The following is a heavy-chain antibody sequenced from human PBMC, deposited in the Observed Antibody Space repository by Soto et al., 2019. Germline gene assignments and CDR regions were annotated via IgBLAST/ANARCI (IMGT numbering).Heavy chain of an antibody. CDR1: GFTFSSYA. V-gene: IGHV3-23*01. D-gene: IGHD6-19*01. CDR2: ISGSGGST. Sequence: PGGSLRLSCAASGFTFSSYAMSWVRQAPGKGLEWVSAISGSGGSTYYADSVKGRFTISRDNSKNTLYLQMNSLRAEDTAVYYCAKLSSGWYYGVGPAVCVFDYWRQGTLVTVSP. J-gene: IGHJ4*02. CDR3: AKLSSGWYYGVGPAVCVFDY.